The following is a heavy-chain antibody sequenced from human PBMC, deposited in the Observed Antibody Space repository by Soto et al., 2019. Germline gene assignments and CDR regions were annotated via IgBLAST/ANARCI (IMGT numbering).Heavy chain of an antibody. CDR1: GGSISSGGYY. V-gene: IGHV4-31*03. Sequence: QVQLQESGPGLVKPSQTLSLTCTVSGGSISSGGYYWSWIRQHPGKGLEWIGYIYYSGSTDYNPSLKCRVTISVDTSKNQFSLKLSSVPAADTAVYYCARVCGGDCHNAFEIWGQGTMVTVSS. J-gene: IGHJ3*02. CDR2: IYYSGST. CDR3: ARVCGGDCHNAFEI. D-gene: IGHD2-21*02.